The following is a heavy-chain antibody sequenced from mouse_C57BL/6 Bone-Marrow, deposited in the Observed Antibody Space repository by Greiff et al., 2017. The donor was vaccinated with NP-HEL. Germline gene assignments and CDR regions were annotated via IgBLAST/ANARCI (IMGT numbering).Heavy chain of an antibody. CDR2: INPNNGGT. D-gene: IGHD2-4*01. Sequence: EVQLQQSGPELVKPGASVKISCKASGYTFTDYYMNWVKQSHGKSLEWIGDINPNNGGTSYNQKFKGKATLTVDKSSSTAYMELRSLTSEDSAVYYCARFDYEIGYWGQGTTLTVSS. CDR3: ARFDYEIGY. CDR1: GYTFTDYY. J-gene: IGHJ2*01. V-gene: IGHV1-26*01.